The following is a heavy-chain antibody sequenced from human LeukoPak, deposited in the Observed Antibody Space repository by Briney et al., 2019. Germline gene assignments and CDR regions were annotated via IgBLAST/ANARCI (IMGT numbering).Heavy chain of an antibody. CDR2: ISAYNGNT. D-gene: IGHD6-13*01. CDR3: ARLTIDCSSWAEFDF. CDR1: GYTFTSYG. Sequence: ASVKVSCKASGYTFTSYGINWVRQAPGQGLEWMGWISAYNGNTNYAQKVQGRVTMTTDTSTSTAYMEVRSLRSDDTAVYYCARLTIDCSSWAEFDFWSQGTLVTVSS. V-gene: IGHV1-18*01. J-gene: IGHJ4*02.